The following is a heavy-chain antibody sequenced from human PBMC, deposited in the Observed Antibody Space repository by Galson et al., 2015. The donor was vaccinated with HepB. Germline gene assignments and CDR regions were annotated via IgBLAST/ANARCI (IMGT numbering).Heavy chain of an antibody. CDR1: GGSFSGHY. Sequence: ETLSLTCAVYGGSFSGHYWSWIRQPPGKGLEWIGEINNSGSTNYNPSLKSRVTISVDTSQNQFSLKLSSVTAADTAVYYCASTPRGVIKKPFDDWGQGTLVTVSS. J-gene: IGHJ4*02. D-gene: IGHD3-10*01. CDR3: ASTPRGVIKKPFDD. V-gene: IGHV4-34*01. CDR2: INNSGST.